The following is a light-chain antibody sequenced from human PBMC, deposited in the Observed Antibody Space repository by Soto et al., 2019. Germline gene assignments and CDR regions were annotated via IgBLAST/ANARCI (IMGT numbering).Light chain of an antibody. CDR2: DAS. CDR3: QQYSDFLIS. CDR1: QSISRS. J-gene: IGKJ3*01. Sequence: DIQMTQSPSTLSASVGDRVTITCRASQSISRSLACYQQKPGKAPSLLIYDASSLEGGVPSRFSGSGFGTEFTLTITNLQPADFATYYCQQYSDFLISFGPGTTVDFK. V-gene: IGKV1-5*01.